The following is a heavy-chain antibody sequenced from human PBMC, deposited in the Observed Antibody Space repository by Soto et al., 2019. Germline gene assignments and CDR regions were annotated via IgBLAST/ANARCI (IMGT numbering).Heavy chain of an antibody. J-gene: IGHJ4*02. CDR2: ISGHNGNT. CDR1: GYTFTNHG. Sequence: QVQLVQSGAEVKKPGASVKVSWKASGYTFTNHGLSWVRQAPGQGLEWLGWISGHNGNTKYAQRLQGRVTMTTDTSTSTAYMELRSLKSDDTAVYYCARDLYPLAYYFDYWGQGTLVTVSS. CDR3: ARDLYPLAYYFDY. V-gene: IGHV1-18*01.